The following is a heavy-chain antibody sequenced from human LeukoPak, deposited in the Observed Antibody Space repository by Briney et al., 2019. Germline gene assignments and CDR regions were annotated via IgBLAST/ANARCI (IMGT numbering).Heavy chain of an antibody. J-gene: IGHJ5*02. CDR1: GFTFSSYW. Sequence: GGPLRLSCAASGFTFSSYWMSWVRQAPGKGLEWVANIKQDGSEKYYVDSVKGRFTISRDNAKNSLYLQMNSLRAEDTAVYYCARAQREAAAAAGAAWGQGTPVTVSS. V-gene: IGHV3-7*03. D-gene: IGHD6-13*01. CDR3: ARAQREAAAAAGAA. CDR2: IKQDGSEK.